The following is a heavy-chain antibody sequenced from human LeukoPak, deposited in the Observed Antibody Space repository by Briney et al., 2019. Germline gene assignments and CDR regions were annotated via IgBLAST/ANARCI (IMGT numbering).Heavy chain of an antibody. D-gene: IGHD3-10*01. Sequence: SETLSLTCTVSGGSINNSNYYWGWIRQPPGKGVEWIGSIYYSGNTYYNPSLKSRVTISVDTSKNQFSLKMSSVTAADTAVYYCARYYYGSGSYPYFDYWGQGTLVTVSS. CDR2: IYYSGNT. CDR1: GGSINNSNYY. V-gene: IGHV4-39*07. J-gene: IGHJ4*02. CDR3: ARYYYGSGSYPYFDY.